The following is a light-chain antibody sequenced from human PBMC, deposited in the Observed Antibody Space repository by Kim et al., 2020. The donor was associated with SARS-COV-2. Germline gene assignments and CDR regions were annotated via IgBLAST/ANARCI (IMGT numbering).Light chain of an antibody. CDR1: SGHSRYA. CDR2: LNSDGSH. Sequence: ASDKLTYTLSSGHSRYAITGHQQQPEKGPRYLMYLNSDGSHSKGDGFPDRFSGSSSGAESYLTISSLQSDDEADYYCQTWGTGMGVFGGGTQLTV. J-gene: IGLJ2*01. CDR3: QTWGTGMGV. V-gene: IGLV4-69*01.